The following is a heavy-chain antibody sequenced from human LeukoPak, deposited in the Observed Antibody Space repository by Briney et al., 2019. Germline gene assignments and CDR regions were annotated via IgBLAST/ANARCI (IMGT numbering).Heavy chain of an antibody. Sequence: GGSLRLSCAASGFTFSSYSMNWVRQAPGKGLEWVSYISSSSSTIYYADSVKGRFTISRDNAKNSLYLQMNSLRAEDTAVYYCARDQLGYCSSTSCSDYYYYYYMDVWGKGTTVTISS. CDR3: ARDQLGYCSSTSCSDYYYYYYMDV. J-gene: IGHJ6*03. CDR1: GFTFSSYS. V-gene: IGHV3-48*01. CDR2: ISSSSSTI. D-gene: IGHD2-2*01.